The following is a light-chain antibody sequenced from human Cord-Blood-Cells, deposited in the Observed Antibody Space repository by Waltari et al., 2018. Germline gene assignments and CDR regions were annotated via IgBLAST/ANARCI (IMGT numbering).Light chain of an antibody. CDR1: QGISNY. V-gene: IGKV1-27*01. J-gene: IGKJ1*01. Sequence: DIQMPQSQSSLSASVGDRVTITFRASQGISNYLAWYQQKPGKVPKLLIYAASTLQSGVPSRFSGSGSGTDFTLTISSLQPEDVATYYCQKYNSAPRTFGQGTKVEIK. CDR2: AAS. CDR3: QKYNSAPRT.